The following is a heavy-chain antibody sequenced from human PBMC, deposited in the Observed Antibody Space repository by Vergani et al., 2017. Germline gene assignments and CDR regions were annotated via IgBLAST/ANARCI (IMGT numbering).Heavy chain of an antibody. J-gene: IGHJ4*02. CDR1: GFNFGEYG. CDR2: IRSKTYGATT. D-gene: IGHD6-19*01. CDR3: TSLEDTSGWYWQNVY. V-gene: IGHV3-15*01. Sequence: EVQLVESGGDLVQPGRSLRLSCQTSGFNFGEYGVSWVRQAPGKGLEWIGFIRSKTYGATTDYAAPVKGRFTISRDDSKNTLFLQMNSLKTEDTAVYYCTSLEDTSGWYWQNVYWGQGTLVTVSS.